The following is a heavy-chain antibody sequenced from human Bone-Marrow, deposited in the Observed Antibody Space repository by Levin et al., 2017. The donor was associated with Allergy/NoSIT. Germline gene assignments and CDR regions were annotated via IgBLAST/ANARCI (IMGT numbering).Heavy chain of an antibody. J-gene: IGHJ4*02. CDR2: IDYSGDS. D-gene: IGHD2-2*02. CDR3: ARGRVERELLLVPDAIRYHFFDY. CDR1: GFSVSSVGYY. Sequence: SETLSLTCTVSGFSVSSVGYYCSWIRQFPGKGLEWIGYIDYSGDSYYNPSLKSRLFMSLETSTNQFSLTLSSVTAADTAVYFCARGRVERELLLVPDAIRYHFFDYWGQGALVTVSS. V-gene: IGHV4-31*03.